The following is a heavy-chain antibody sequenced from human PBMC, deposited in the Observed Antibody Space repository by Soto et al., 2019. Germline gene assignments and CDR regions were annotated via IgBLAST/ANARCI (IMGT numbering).Heavy chain of an antibody. CDR3: VRESTTSGPNWFDT. CDR2: IYYGPTTSGGGFT. CDR1: GYSIGSSSY. J-gene: IGHJ5*02. Sequence: SETLSLTCGVSGYSIGSSSYWGWIRQPPGKGLEWVANIYYGPTTSGGGFTYYSPSLKSRATISVDRSENQFSLKLTSVTAADTAVYYCVRESTTSGPNWFDTWGPGILVTVSS. V-gene: IGHV4-38-2*01. D-gene: IGHD1-1*01.